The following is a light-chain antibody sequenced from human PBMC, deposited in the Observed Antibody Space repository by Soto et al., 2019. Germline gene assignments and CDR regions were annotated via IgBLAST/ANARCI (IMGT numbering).Light chain of an antibody. V-gene: IGKV3D-15*01. Sequence: EILLTQSPATLSLSPGDSATLSCRASQRVSRNVAWYQQKPGQAPRLLISAASTGAAGVPARFNAAGSGTVFTLTISSLQSKDFAIYYCQQYNTWPRTFGQGTKVEI. CDR3: QQYNTWPRT. CDR2: AAS. CDR1: QRVSRN. J-gene: IGKJ1*01.